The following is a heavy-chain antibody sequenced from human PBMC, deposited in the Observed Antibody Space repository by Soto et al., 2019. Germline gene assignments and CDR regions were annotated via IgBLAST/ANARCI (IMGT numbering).Heavy chain of an antibody. J-gene: IGHJ6*02. V-gene: IGHV3-11*01. D-gene: IGHD2-15*01. CDR2: ISSSGSTI. Sequence: PGGSLRLSCAASGFTFSYYYMSWIRQSPGKGLEWVSYISSSGSTIYYADSVKGRFTISRDNAKNSLYLQMNSLRAEDTAVYYCARACSGGSCYSIGTVGMDVWGQGTTVTV. CDR1: GFTFSYYY. CDR3: ARACSGGSCYSIGTVGMDV.